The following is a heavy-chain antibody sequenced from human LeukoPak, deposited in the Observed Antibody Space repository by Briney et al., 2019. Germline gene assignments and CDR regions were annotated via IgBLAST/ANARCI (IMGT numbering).Heavy chain of an antibody. CDR1: GGTFSSYA. V-gene: IGHV1-69*01. Sequence: SVKVSCKASGGTFSSYAISWVRQAPGQGLEWMGGIIPIFGTANYAQKFQGRVTITADESTSTAYMELSSLRSEDTAVYYCARDRVRYDFWSGYYTSTQMDYWGQGTLVTVSS. CDR3: ARDRVRYDFWSGYYTSTQMDY. J-gene: IGHJ4*02. D-gene: IGHD3-3*01. CDR2: IIPIFGTA.